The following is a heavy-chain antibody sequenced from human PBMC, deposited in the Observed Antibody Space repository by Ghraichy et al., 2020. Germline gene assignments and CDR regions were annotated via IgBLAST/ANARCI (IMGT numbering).Heavy chain of an antibody. D-gene: IGHD1-20*01. CDR3: AGLRITGTTTGAFDI. Sequence: SETLSLTCTVSGGSISSYYWSWIRQPPGKGLEWIGYIYTSGSTNYNPSLKSRVTISVDTSKNQFSLKLSSVTAADTAVYYCAGLRITGTTTGAFDIWGQGTMVTVSS. V-gene: IGHV4-4*09. CDR1: GGSISSYY. CDR2: IYTSGST. J-gene: IGHJ3*02.